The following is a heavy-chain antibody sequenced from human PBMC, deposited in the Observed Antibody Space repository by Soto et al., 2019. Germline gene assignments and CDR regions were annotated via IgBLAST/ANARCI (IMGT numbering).Heavy chain of an antibody. CDR3: ATRSYSGYDSHYHYAMHV. D-gene: IGHD5-12*01. Sequence: GASVKVSCKASGGTFSSYAISWVRQAPGQGLEWMGGIIPIFGTANYAQKFQGRVTITADESTSTAYMELSSLRSEDTAVYYCATRSYSGYDSHYHYAMHVWGQATTVTVSS. CDR1: GGTFSSYA. CDR2: IIPIFGTA. V-gene: IGHV1-69*13. J-gene: IGHJ6*02.